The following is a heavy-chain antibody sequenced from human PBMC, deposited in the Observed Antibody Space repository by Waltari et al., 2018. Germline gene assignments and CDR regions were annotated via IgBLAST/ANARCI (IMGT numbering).Heavy chain of an antibody. J-gene: IGHJ3*02. D-gene: IGHD3-22*01. CDR3: ARDDSDSSGYYPLGAFDI. CDR2: IYYSGST. CDR1: GGSISSGGYY. Sequence: QVQLQESGPGLVKPSQTLSLTCTVSGGSISSGGYYWSWIRQHPGKGLEWFGYIYYSGSTDYNPSVKSRVTRAVDTSKNQFSLKLSSVTAADTAVYYWARDDSDSSGYYPLGAFDIWGQGTMVTVSS. V-gene: IGHV4-31*03.